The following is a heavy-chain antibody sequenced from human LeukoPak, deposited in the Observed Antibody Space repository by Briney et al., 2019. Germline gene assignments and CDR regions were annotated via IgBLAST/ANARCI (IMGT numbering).Heavy chain of an antibody. Sequence: PSETLSLTCTVSGYSISSGYYWGWIRQPPGKGLEWIGSIYHSGSTYYNPSLKSRATISVDTSKNQFSLKLSSVTAADTAVYYCARDLRIAARPGWFDPWGQGTLVTVSS. V-gene: IGHV4-38-2*02. CDR2: IYHSGST. CDR3: ARDLRIAARPGWFDP. D-gene: IGHD6-6*01. CDR1: GYSISSGYY. J-gene: IGHJ5*02.